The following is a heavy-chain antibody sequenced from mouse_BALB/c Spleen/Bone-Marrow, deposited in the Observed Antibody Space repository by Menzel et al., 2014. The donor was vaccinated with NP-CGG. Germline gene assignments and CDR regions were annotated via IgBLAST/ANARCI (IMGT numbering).Heavy chain of an antibody. Sequence: EVQLVESGGGLVKSGGSLKLSCAASGFTFSNYAMSWVRQSPEKRLEWVAEISSGGSYIYYPDTLTGRFTISRDNAKNTLYLEMSSLRSEDTAMYYCSNYAYWGQGTLVTVSA. CDR2: ISSGGSYI. J-gene: IGHJ3*01. CDR1: GFTFSNYA. CDR3: SNYAY. V-gene: IGHV5-9-4*01. D-gene: IGHD2-4*01.